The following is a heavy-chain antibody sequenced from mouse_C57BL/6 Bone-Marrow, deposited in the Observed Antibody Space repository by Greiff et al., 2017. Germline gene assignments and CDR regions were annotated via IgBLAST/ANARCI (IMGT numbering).Heavy chain of an antibody. D-gene: IGHD2-4*01. V-gene: IGHV1-81*01. CDR2: IYPRSGNT. CDR1: GYTFTSYG. Sequence: VMLQQSGAELARPGASVKLSCKASGYTFTSYGISWVKQRTGQGLEWIGEIYPRSGNTYYNEKFKGKATLTADKSSSTAYMVLLSLSSEDSAVYFCARRLVYYDYAWFAYWGQGTLVTVSA. J-gene: IGHJ3*01. CDR3: ARRLVYYDYAWFAY.